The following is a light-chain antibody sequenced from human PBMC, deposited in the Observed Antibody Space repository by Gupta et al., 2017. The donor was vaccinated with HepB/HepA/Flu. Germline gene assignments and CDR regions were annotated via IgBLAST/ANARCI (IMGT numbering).Light chain of an antibody. CDR2: QDN. V-gene: IGLV3-1*01. CDR3: QAWESSTPWV. Sequence: SYDLTQPPSVSVSPGQTASITCSGDKLGDKYACWYQQQPGQSPVLVIYQDNKRPSGIPERFSGSNSGNTATLTISGTQAMDEADYYCQAWESSTPWVFGGGTKLTVL. J-gene: IGLJ3*02. CDR1: KLGDKY.